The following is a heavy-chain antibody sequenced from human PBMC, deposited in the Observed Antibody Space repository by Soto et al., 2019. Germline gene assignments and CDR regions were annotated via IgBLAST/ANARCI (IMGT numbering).Heavy chain of an antibody. V-gene: IGHV1-69*02. J-gene: IGHJ3*02. CDR3: ARVQLRGYSYVFIGGAFDI. CDR1: GGTFSSYT. D-gene: IGHD5-18*01. Sequence: QVQLVQSGAEVKKPGSSVKVSCKASGGTFSSYTISWVRQAPGQGLEWMGRIIPILGIANYAQKFQGRVTITADKSTSTAYMELSSLRSEDTAVYYCARVQLRGYSYVFIGGAFDIWGQGTMVTVSS. CDR2: IIPILGIA.